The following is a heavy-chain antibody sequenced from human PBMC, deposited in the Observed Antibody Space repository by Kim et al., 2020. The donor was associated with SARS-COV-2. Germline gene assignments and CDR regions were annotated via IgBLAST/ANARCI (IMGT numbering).Heavy chain of an antibody. CDR3: AREGNYYDSSGYYPPLDY. CDR1: GFTFSSYW. J-gene: IGHJ4*02. CDR2: RTHVGSKK. D-gene: IGHD3-22*01. Sequence: GGSLRLSCAASGFTFSSYWIRWVLYCAGGGRGCGANRTHVGSKKYYVDSVQGRLTISRDNAKNSLYLQMNSLRAEDTAVYYCAREGNYYDSSGYYPPLDYWGQGTLVTVSS. V-gene: IGHV3-7*03.